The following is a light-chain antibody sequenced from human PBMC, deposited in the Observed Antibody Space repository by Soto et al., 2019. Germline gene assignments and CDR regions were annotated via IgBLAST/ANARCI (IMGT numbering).Light chain of an antibody. Sequence: QSVLTQPPSVSGAPGQGVTISCIGSISNIGAGYDVHWYQQVSGTAPKLLLYGNSNRPSGVPDRFSGSKSGTSASLAIIGLQPEDDADYYSQSYDSSLSGVLFGGGTKLTVL. CDR2: GNS. J-gene: IGLJ2*01. CDR1: ISNIGAGYD. V-gene: IGLV1-40*01. CDR3: QSYDSSLSGVL.